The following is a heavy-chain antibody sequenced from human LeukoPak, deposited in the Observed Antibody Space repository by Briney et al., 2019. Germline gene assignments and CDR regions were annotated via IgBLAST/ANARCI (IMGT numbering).Heavy chain of an antibody. CDR2: FHNSGTS. V-gene: IGHV4-59*01. D-gene: IGHD3-16*01. Sequence: SETLSLTCTVSDDSISDYYRGWIRQPPGKGLEWIGYFHNSGTSTYNPSLKSRVIISADTSKNQFSLKLNSLTTADTAVYYCTRGAGWLIDYWGQGILVTVSS. CDR3: TRGAGWLIDY. J-gene: IGHJ4*02. CDR1: DDSISDYY.